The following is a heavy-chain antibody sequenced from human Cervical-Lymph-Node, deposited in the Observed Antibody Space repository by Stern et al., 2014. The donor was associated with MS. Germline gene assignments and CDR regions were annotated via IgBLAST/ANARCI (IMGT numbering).Heavy chain of an antibody. V-gene: IGHV1-58*02. CDR1: GFTFTSSA. Sequence: QLVQSGPEVKKPGTSVKVSCKASGFTFTSSAMQWVRQARGQRLEWIGWILVGSGNTNYAQKFQERVTITRDMSTSTAYMELSSLRSEDTAVYYCAAVIGLSGYYDSSGYRDYWGQGTLVTVSS. D-gene: IGHD3-22*01. J-gene: IGHJ4*02. CDR3: AAVIGLSGYYDSSGYRDY. CDR2: ILVGSGNT.